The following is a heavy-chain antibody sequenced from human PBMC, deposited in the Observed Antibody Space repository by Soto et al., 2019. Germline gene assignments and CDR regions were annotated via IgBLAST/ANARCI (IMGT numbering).Heavy chain of an antibody. CDR2: INPSGGST. D-gene: IGHD3-16*01. CDR3: ALGVGSPDSQL. CDR1: GYPFTSYY. Sequence: ASVKVCCKASGYPFTSYYMHLVRQAPGQGLEWMGIINPSGGSTSYAQKFQGRVTMTRDTSTSTVYMELSSLRSEDTAVYYCALGVGSPDSQLWGQGTMVTVSS. V-gene: IGHV1-46*01. J-gene: IGHJ4*02.